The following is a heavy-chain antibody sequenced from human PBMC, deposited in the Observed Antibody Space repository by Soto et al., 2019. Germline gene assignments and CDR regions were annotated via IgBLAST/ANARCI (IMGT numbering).Heavy chain of an antibody. D-gene: IGHD3-10*01. CDR1: GGSFSGYY. CDR2: INHSGST. Sequence: SETLSLTCAVYGGSFSGYYWSWIRQPPGKGLEWIGEINHSGSTNYNPSLKSRVTISVDTSKNQFSLKLSSVTAADTAVYYCAREGGEITRVRAQVGNWFDPWGQGTLVTVSS. V-gene: IGHV4-34*01. J-gene: IGHJ5*01. CDR3: AREGGEITRVRAQVGNWFDP.